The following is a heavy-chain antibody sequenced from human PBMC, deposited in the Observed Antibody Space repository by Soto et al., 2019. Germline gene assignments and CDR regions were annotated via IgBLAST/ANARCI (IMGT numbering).Heavy chain of an antibody. CDR3: AKGGLKVTTSYYDS. CDR1: GFTLSSCG. Sequence: GGSLRLSCAASGFTLSSCGMHWVRQAPGKGLEWVAVISYDGSNKYYADSVKGRFTISRDNSKNTLYLEMNSLRAEDTAVYYCAKGGLKVTTSYYDSWGQGTVVTVSS. CDR2: ISYDGSNK. J-gene: IGHJ4*02. V-gene: IGHV3-30*18. D-gene: IGHD4-17*01.